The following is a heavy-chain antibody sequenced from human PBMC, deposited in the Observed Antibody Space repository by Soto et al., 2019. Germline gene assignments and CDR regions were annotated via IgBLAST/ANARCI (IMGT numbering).Heavy chain of an antibody. CDR2: ISGGGGST. D-gene: IGHD6-6*01. V-gene: IGHV3-23*01. Sequence: EVQLLESGGGLVQPGGSLRLSCAASGFTFSSYAMSWVRQAPGKGLEWVSTISGGGGSTYYADSVKGRFTISIDNSKNTLYLQMNSLRAEDTAVYYCAKATIAGRPYYFDYWGQGTLVTVSS. J-gene: IGHJ4*02. CDR1: GFTFSSYA. CDR3: AKATIAGRPYYFDY.